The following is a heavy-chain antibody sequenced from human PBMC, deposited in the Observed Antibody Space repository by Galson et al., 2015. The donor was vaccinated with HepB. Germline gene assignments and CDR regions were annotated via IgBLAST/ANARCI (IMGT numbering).Heavy chain of an antibody. CDR2: INPNGDNT. CDR1: GFTFRNYA. Sequence: SLRLSCAASGFTFRNYAMHWVRQAPGKGLEYVSAINPNGDNTYYADSVKGRFTISRDNSRSTLDLQMSSLTSEDTAVYYCVKDPNISYFDYWGQGALVTVSS. J-gene: IGHJ4*02. V-gene: IGHV3-64D*06. CDR3: VKDPNISYFDY. D-gene: IGHD2/OR15-2a*01.